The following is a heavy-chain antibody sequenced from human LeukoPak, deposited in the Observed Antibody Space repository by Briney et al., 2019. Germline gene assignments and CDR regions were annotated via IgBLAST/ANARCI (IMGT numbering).Heavy chain of an antibody. CDR3: ARGGALLSWFDP. Sequence: SETLSLTCTVSGGSIGSSSYYWGWIRQPPGKGLEWIGSIYYSGSTYYNPSLKSRVIISVDTSKNQFSLKLSSVTAADTAVYYCARGGALLSWFDPWGQGTLVTVSS. V-gene: IGHV4-39*07. J-gene: IGHJ5*02. CDR2: IYYSGST. D-gene: IGHD1-26*01. CDR1: GGSIGSSSYY.